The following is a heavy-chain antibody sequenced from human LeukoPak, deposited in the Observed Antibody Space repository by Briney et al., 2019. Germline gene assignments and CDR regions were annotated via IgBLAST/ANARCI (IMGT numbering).Heavy chain of an antibody. Sequence: PSETLSLTCAVSGGSITTTNWWSWVRQPPGKELEWIGEVHLSGATNYNLSLESRVSMSIDKSKNHLSLEVTSVTAADTAIYYCTRESGAFSPFGFWGQGTLVTVSS. J-gene: IGHJ4*02. CDR3: TRESGAFSPFGF. CDR1: GGSITTTNW. V-gene: IGHV4-4*02. D-gene: IGHD1-26*01. CDR2: VHLSGAT.